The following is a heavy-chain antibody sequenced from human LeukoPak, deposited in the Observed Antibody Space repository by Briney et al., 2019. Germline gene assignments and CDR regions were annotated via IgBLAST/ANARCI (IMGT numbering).Heavy chain of an antibody. CDR1: GYTFTGYY. CDR3: ARGPFSSSWSFYHYYGMDV. CDR2: INPNSGGT. J-gene: IGHJ6*02. V-gene: IGHV1-2*04. D-gene: IGHD6-13*01. Sequence: ASVKVSCKASGYTFTGYYMHWVRQAPGQGLEWMGWINPNSGGTNYAQKFQGWVTMTRDTFISTAYMELSRLRSDDTAVYYCARGPFSSSWSFYHYYGMDVWGQGTTVTVSS.